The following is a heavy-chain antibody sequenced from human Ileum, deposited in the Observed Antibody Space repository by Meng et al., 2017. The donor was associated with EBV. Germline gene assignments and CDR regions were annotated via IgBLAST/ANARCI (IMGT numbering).Heavy chain of an antibody. J-gene: IGHJ4*02. CDR1: GGTFSNYA. V-gene: IGHV1-69*06. D-gene: IGHD2-2*03. Sequence: QGQWGQAGAEVKNPGSSVKVSCKASGGTFSNYAISWVRQAPGQGFEWMGGIIPIFATPNYAQKFQDRITITADTSTTTAYMELSSLTSEDTAIYYCARWAGHCSSANCFPPLDYWGQGTLVTVSS. CDR2: IIPIFATP. CDR3: ARWAGHCSSANCFPPLDY.